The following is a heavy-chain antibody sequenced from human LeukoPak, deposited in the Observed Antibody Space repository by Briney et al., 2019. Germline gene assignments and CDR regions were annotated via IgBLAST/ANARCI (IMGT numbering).Heavy chain of an antibody. V-gene: IGHV1-8*03. J-gene: IGHJ5*02. CDR2: MNPNSGNT. CDR3: ARAAMPEIAARPENWFDP. Sequence: ASVKVSCKASGYTFTSYDINWVRQATGQGLEWMGWMNPNSGNTGYAQKFQGRVTITRNTSISTAYMELSSLRSEDTAVYYCARAAMPEIAARPENWFDPWGQGTLVTVSS. D-gene: IGHD6-6*01. CDR1: GYTFTSYD.